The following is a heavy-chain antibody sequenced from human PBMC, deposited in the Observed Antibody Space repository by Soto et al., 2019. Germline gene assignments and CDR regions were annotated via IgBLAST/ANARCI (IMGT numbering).Heavy chain of an antibody. Sequence: EVQLVESGGGLVQPGGSLRLSCAASGFTVSSNYMSWVRQAPGKGLEWVSVIYGGGSTYYADSVKGRFTISRDNSKNTLYLQMNSLRAEDTAVYYCVSRWLRGRSRLLSLDYWGQGTLVTVSS. D-gene: IGHD5-12*01. CDR1: GFTVSSNY. CDR3: VSRWLRGRSRLLSLDY. V-gene: IGHV3-66*01. J-gene: IGHJ4*02. CDR2: IYGGGST.